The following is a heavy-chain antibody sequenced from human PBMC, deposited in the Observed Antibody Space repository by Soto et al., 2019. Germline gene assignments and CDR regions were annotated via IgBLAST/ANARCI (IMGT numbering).Heavy chain of an antibody. CDR2: MYYSGCT. CDR3: ARHRGPMVRGVISNWFDP. D-gene: IGHD3-10*01. Sequence: SETLSLTCTVSGGSISSSSYYWGWIRQPPGKGLEWIGSMYYSGCTYYNPSLKSRVTISVDTSKNQFSLKLSSVTAADTAVYYCARHRGPMVRGVISNWFDPWGQGTLVTSPQ. CDR1: GGSISSSSYY. J-gene: IGHJ5*02. V-gene: IGHV4-39*01.